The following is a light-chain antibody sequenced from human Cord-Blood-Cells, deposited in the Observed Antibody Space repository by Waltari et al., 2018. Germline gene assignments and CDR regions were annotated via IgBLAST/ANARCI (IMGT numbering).Light chain of an antibody. V-gene: IGLV2-14*01. Sequence: QSALTQPASVSGSPGQSITISCTGTSSDGGGYNYVSWYQHHPGKAPKLMIYEVSNRPSGVSNRFSGSKSGNTASLTISGLQAEDEADYYCSSYTSSSTVVFGGGTKLTVL. CDR2: EVS. J-gene: IGLJ2*01. CDR3: SSYTSSSTVV. CDR1: SSDGGGYNY.